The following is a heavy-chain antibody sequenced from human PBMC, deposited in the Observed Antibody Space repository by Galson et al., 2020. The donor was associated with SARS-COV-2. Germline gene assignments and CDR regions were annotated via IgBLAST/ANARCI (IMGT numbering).Heavy chain of an antibody. V-gene: IGHV4-31*03. J-gene: IGHJ6*03. CDR1: AGSISSGGYY. Sequence: SETLSLTCTVSAGSISSGGYYCSWIRQHPGKGLEWIGYIYYSGSTYYNPSLKSRVTISVDTSKNQFSLKLSSVTAADTAVYYCARSFWSGYQYYYMDVWGKGTTVTVSS. CDR2: IYYSGST. D-gene: IGHD3-3*01. CDR3: ARSFWSGYQYYYMDV.